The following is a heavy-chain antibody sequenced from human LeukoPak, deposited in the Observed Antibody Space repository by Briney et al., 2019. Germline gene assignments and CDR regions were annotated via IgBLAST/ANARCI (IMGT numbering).Heavy chain of an antibody. CDR3: ARIPKTTYFDY. Sequence: PGGSLRLSCAASGFTLSSKYMSWVRQAPRKGLEWVALIYSGGSTDYADSVKGRFTISRDNSENTLHLQINSLRAEDTAVYYCARIPKTTYFDYWGQGTLVTVSS. D-gene: IGHD4-17*01. CDR1: GFTLSSKY. J-gene: IGHJ4*02. CDR2: IYSGGST. V-gene: IGHV3-53*01.